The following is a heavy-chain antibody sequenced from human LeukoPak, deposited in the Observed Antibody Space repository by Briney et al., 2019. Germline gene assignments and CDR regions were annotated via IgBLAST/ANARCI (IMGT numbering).Heavy chain of an antibody. CDR2: IYYSGTT. CDR1: GDSISSSSYS. J-gene: IGHJ4*02. V-gene: IGHV4-39*01. Sequence: SETLSLTCTASGDSISSSSYSWGWIRQPPGEGLEWIGSIYYSGTTYYNPSLKSRVTISVDTSKNQLSLKLSSVTAADTAVYYCARGVTFGGQGTLVTVSS. CDR3: ARGVTF. D-gene: IGHD3-3*01.